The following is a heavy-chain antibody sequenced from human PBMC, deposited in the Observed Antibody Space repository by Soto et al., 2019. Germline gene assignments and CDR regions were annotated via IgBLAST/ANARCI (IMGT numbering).Heavy chain of an antibody. Sequence: QVQLVQSGAEVKKPGSSVKVSCKASGGTFSSYAISWVRQAPGQGLEWMGGIIPIFGTANYAQKFQGRVTMTANESTSTAYMELSSLRAEDRVGYYCARDEVGRGPTEYYSCGMDVWGQGTTVTVSS. J-gene: IGHJ6*02. D-gene: IGHD3-10*01. CDR2: IIPIFGTA. CDR3: ARDEVGRGPTEYYSCGMDV. CDR1: GGTFSSYA. V-gene: IGHV1-69*12.